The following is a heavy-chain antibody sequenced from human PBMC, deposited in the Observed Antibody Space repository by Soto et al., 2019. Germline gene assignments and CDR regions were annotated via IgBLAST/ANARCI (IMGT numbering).Heavy chain of an antibody. Sequence: QVQLQESGPGLVKPSGTLSLSCGVSGGSISSSYWWTWVRQPPGKELEWIGEIFHSGSTNYNPSLKSRVTISVDKSKSQFSLKLSSVTAAYTAVYYCATVEGPGMYYFDYWGQGALVTVSS. V-gene: IGHV4-4*02. J-gene: IGHJ4*02. CDR2: IFHSGST. CDR1: GGSISSSYW. CDR3: ATVEGPGMYYFDY.